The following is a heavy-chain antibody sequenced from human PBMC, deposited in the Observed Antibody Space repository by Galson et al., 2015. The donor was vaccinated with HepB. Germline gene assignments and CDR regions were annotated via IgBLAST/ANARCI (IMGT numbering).Heavy chain of an antibody. D-gene: IGHD6-13*01. J-gene: IGHJ4*02. CDR3: ARDGIAAAGTFDY. CDR2: TYYRSKWYN. CDR1: GDSVSSNSAA. Sequence: CAISGDSVSSNSAAWNWIRQSPPRGLEWLGRTYYRSKWYNDYAVSVKGRITINPDTSKNQFSLQLNSVTPEDTAVYYCARDGIAAAGTFDYWGQGTLVTVSS. V-gene: IGHV6-1*01.